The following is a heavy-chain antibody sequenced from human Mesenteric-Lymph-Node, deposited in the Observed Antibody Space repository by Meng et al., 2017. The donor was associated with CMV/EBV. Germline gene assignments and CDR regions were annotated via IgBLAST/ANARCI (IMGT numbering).Heavy chain of an antibody. CDR3: ARGDFWSGYFDY. J-gene: IGHJ4*02. V-gene: IGHV4-61*01. CDR1: GGSVSSDSSY. Sequence: SETLSLTCTVSGGSVSSDSSYWSWIRQPPGKGLEWIGHIYYSGSTKYNPSLKSRVTISVDTSKNQFSLKLSSVTAADTAVYYCARGDFWSGYFDYWGQGTLVTVSS. CDR2: IYYSGST. D-gene: IGHD3-3*01.